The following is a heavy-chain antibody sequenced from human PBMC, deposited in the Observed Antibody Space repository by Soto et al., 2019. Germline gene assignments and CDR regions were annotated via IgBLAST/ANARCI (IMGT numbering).Heavy chain of an antibody. CDR1: GFTFSTYG. CDR3: VRGPWLVGDVTSFDY. D-gene: IGHD6-19*01. CDR2: IWNHGRED. Sequence: QVHLVESGGGVVQPGRSLRLSCAASGFTFSTYGMHWVRQAPGKGLEWVALIWNHGREDSDADSVKGRFTISRDNSKNTLYLQINSLRADDTAVYYCVRGPWLVGDVTSFDYWGQGTLVTISS. V-gene: IGHV3-33*01. J-gene: IGHJ4*02.